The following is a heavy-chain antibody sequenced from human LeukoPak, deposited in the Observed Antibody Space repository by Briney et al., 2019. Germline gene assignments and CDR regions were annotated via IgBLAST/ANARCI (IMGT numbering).Heavy chain of an antibody. D-gene: IGHD5-24*01. Sequence: ASVKVSCKASGYTFTSHYMHWVRQAPGQGLEWMGIINPSGGSTSYAQKFQGRVTMTRDTSTSTVYMELSSLRSEDTAVYYCARDPRIRDGYNLGWFDPWGQGTLVTVSS. J-gene: IGHJ5*02. CDR2: INPSGGST. V-gene: IGHV1-46*01. CDR3: ARDPRIRDGYNLGWFDP. CDR1: GYTFTSHY.